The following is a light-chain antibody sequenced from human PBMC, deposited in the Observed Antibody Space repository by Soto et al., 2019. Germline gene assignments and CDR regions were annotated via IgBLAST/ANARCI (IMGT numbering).Light chain of an antibody. Sequence: QSALPQPPSASGSPGQSVTISCTGTSSDVGVYNYVSWYQQHPGKAPNLMIYDVSKRPSGVPDRFSGSKSGNTASLTVSGLQAEDDADYYCSSYAGTNIHYVFGTGTKLTVL. J-gene: IGLJ1*01. CDR1: SSDVGVYNY. V-gene: IGLV2-8*01. CDR2: DVS. CDR3: SSYAGTNIHYV.